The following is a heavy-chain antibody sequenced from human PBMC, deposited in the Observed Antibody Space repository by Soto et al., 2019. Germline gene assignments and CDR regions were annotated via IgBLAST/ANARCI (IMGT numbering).Heavy chain of an antibody. Sequence: SETLSLTCTVSGGSISSYYWSWIRQPPGKGLEWIGYIYYSGSTNYNPSLKSRVTISVDTSKNQFSLKLSSVTAADTAVYYSAREGGDNSSAKRAKRVDPWGQGTLVTVSS. D-gene: IGHD6-6*01. CDR3: AREGGDNSSAKRAKRVDP. J-gene: IGHJ5*02. V-gene: IGHV4-59*01. CDR2: IYYSGST. CDR1: GGSISSYY.